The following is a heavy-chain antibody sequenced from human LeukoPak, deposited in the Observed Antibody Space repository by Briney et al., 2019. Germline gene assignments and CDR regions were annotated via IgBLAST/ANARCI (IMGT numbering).Heavy chain of an antibody. CDR2: AIPFFGTA. Sequence: AVNVSLTSSGGTFSSYAISWVRQPPGRGREWVGGAIPFFGTANYAQKFQGRVTITADESTSTAYMELSRLRSEDTAVYYCARDPLSGYGVDYYYYGMDVWGQGTTVTVSS. CDR3: ARDPLSGYGVDYYYYGMDV. D-gene: IGHD3-22*01. J-gene: IGHJ6*02. CDR1: GGTFSSYA. V-gene: IGHV1-69*13.